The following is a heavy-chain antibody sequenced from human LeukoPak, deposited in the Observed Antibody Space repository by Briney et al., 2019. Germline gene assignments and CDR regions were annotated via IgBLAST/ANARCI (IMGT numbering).Heavy chain of an antibody. CDR1: GFTFSSYA. Sequence: GGSLRLSCAASGFTFSSYAMHWVRQAPGKGLEWVAVISYDGSNKYYADSVKGRFTISRDNSKNTLYLQMNSLRAEDTAVYYCAREGEGGFEENYYDSSGYFDYWGQGTLVTVSS. V-gene: IGHV3-30-3*01. CDR3: AREGEGGFEENYYDSSGYFDY. D-gene: IGHD3-22*01. J-gene: IGHJ4*02. CDR2: ISYDGSNK.